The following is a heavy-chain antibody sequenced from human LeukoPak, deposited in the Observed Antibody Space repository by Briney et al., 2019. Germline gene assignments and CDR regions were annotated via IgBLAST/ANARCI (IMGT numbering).Heavy chain of an antibody. D-gene: IGHD5-24*01. Sequence: SETLSLTCTVSGGSISSYYWSWIRQPPGKGLEWIGYIYYSGSTNYNPSLKSRVTISVGTSKNQFSLKLSSVTAADTAVYYCARVRDGYNSRHYHYGMDVWGQGTTVTVSS. CDR3: ARVRDGYNSRHYHYGMDV. CDR2: IYYSGST. J-gene: IGHJ6*02. CDR1: GGSISSYY. V-gene: IGHV4-59*01.